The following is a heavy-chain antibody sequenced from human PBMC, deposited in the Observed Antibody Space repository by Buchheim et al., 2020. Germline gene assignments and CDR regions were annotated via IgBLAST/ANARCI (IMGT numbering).Heavy chain of an antibody. CDR2: ILSSGDTK. CDR1: GFTFSSFE. D-gene: IGHD3-3*01. Sequence: EVQLVESGGGLVQPGGSLRLSCAASGFTFSSFEMSWVRQAPGRGLEWVSYILSSGDTKYYADSVKGRFTISRDNARDTLYLQMNSLRAEDTAIYYCARDDFWNGYFLLDNWGQGTL. CDR3: ARDDFWNGYFLLDN. J-gene: IGHJ4*02. V-gene: IGHV3-48*03.